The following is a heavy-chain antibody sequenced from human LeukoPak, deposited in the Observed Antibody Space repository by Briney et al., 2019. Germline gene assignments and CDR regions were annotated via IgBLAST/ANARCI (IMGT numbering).Heavy chain of an antibody. CDR2: ISAYNGNT. V-gene: IGHV1-18*01. Sequence: ASVKVSCKASGYTFTSYGISWVRQAPGQGLEWMGWISAYNGNTNYAQKLQGRVTMTTDTPTSTAYMELRSLRSDDTAVYYCARDLACGGDCFLIDYWGQGTLVTVSS. CDR3: ARDLACGGDCFLIDY. D-gene: IGHD2-21*02. J-gene: IGHJ4*02. CDR1: GYTFTSYG.